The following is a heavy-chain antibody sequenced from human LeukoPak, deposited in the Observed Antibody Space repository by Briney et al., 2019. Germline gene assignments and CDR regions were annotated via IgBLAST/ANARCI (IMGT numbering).Heavy chain of an antibody. CDR2: ISYDGSNK. J-gene: IGHJ4*02. Sequence: GGSLRLSCAASGFTFSSYAMHWVRQAPGKGLEWVAVISYDGSNKYYADSVKGRFTISRDNSKNTLYLQMNSLRAEDTAVYYCARDVVAHGSSGPNFDCWGQGTLVTVSS. D-gene: IGHD3-22*01. CDR1: GFTFSSYA. V-gene: IGHV3-30-3*01. CDR3: ARDVVAHGSSGPNFDC.